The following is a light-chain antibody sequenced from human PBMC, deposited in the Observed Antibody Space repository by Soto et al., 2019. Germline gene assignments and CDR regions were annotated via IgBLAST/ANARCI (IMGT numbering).Light chain of an antibody. V-gene: IGLV2-14*01. J-gene: IGLJ1*01. CDR3: SSYTSSSTQV. CDR1: SSDVGGYNY. CDR2: EVS. Sequence: QSALSHPASVSWSPGHSITISCTGTSSDVGGYNYVSWYQQHPGKAPKLMIYEVSNRPSGVSNRFSGSKSGNTASLTISGLQAEEAADYYCSSYTSSSTQVFGTGTKATVL.